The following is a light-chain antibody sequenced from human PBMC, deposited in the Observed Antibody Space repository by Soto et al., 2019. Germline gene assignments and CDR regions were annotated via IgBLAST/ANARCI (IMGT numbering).Light chain of an antibody. J-gene: IGKJ2*01. Sequence: DIQMTQSPSSLSASVGDRVTITCRASQGISNYLAWYQQKPGKVPKLLIYATSTLQSGVPSRFSGSGSGTDFTLTITSLQPEDVATYYCQKYNSAPHTFGQGTMLEIK. V-gene: IGKV1-27*01. CDR2: ATS. CDR3: QKYNSAPHT. CDR1: QGISNY.